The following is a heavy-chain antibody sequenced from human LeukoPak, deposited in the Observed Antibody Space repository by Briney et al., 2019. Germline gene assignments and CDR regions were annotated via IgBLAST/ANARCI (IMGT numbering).Heavy chain of an antibody. CDR3: ARDGGAYSYGLY. D-gene: IGHD5-18*01. V-gene: IGHV1-18*04. J-gene: IGHJ4*02. CDR2: ISAYNGNT. Sequence: ASVKVSRKASGYTFTSYGISGVRQAPGQGRDGMGWISAYNGNTNYAQKLQGRVTMTTDTSTSTAYLELRSLRSDDTAVYYCARDGGAYSYGLYWGQGTLVTVSS. CDR1: GYTFTSYG.